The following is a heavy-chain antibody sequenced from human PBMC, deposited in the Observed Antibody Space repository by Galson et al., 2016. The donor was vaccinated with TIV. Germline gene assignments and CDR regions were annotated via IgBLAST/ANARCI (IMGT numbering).Heavy chain of an antibody. D-gene: IGHD4-23*01. Sequence: SVKVSCKASGDTFSSYAITWVRQAPGQGLEWMGGIIPFVGIADNALKFQGRVKITSDESTTTVYLELSNLRSEDTAVYYCARDRSTVVTIDRFYYLMDVWGKGTTVTVSS. J-gene: IGHJ6*03. CDR3: ARDRSTVVTIDRFYYLMDV. CDR2: IIPFVGIA. V-gene: IGHV1-69*10. CDR1: GDTFSSYA.